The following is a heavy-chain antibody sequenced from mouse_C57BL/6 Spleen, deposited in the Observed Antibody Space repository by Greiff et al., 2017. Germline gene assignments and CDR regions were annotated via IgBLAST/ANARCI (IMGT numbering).Heavy chain of an antibody. CDR3: ARGGNLAPYYAMDY. CDR1: GYAFSSSW. J-gene: IGHJ4*01. Sequence: QVQLQQSGPELVKPGASVKISCKASGYAFSSSWMHWVKQRPGKGLEWIGRIYPGDGDTNYNGKFKGKATLTADKSSSTAYMQLSSLTSEDSAVYVCARGGNLAPYYAMDYWGKGTSVTVSS. D-gene: IGHD2-1*01. CDR2: IYPGDGDT. V-gene: IGHV1-82*01.